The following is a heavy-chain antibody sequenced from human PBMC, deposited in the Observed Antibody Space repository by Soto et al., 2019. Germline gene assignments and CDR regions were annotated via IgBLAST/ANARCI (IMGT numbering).Heavy chain of an antibody. D-gene: IGHD3-10*01. J-gene: IGHJ3*02. V-gene: IGHV3-33*01. CDR3: ARDRFGSFDAFDI. CDR2: IWYDGSNK. CDR1: GFTFSSYG. Sequence: GGSLRLSCAASGFTFSSYGMHWVRQAPGKGLEWVAVIWYDGSNKYYADSVKGRFTISRDNSKNTLYLQMNSLRAEDTAVYYCARDRFGSFDAFDIWGQGTMVTVSS.